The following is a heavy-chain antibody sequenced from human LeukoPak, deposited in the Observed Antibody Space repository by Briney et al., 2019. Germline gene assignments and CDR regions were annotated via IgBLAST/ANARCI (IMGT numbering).Heavy chain of an antibody. D-gene: IGHD2-21*02. CDR3: ARNYVTATLVDFHD. J-gene: IGHJ4*02. CDR1: GYTFTGYY. V-gene: IGHV1-2*06. Sequence: ASVKVSCKASGYTFTGYYMHWVRQAPGQGLEWMGRINPNSGGTNYAQKLQGRVTITRDTSISTAYMQLSRLRSDDTAVYYCARNYVTATLVDFHDWGQGTLVTVSS. CDR2: INPNSGGT.